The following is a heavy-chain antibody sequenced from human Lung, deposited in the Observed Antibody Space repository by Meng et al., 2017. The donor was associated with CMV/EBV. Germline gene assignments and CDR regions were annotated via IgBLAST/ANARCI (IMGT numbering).Heavy chain of an antibody. J-gene: IGHJ4*02. Sequence: XVSXKASGYSFTSYWIGWVRQMPGKGLEWMGLIYPGDSDSRYSPSFQGQVTISADKSINTAYLQWSSLKASDNAMYYCARRVRYCSSTNCYTLGFEYWXPGNXVNGAS. CDR1: GYSFTSYW. CDR3: ARRVRYCSSTNCYTLGFEY. D-gene: IGHD2-2*02. V-gene: IGHV5-51*01. CDR2: IYPGDSDS.